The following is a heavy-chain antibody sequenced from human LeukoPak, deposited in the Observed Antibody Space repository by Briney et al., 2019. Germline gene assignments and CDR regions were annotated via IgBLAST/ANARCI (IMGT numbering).Heavy chain of an antibody. Sequence: GRSLRLSCAASGFTFDDYAMHWVRQAPGKGLEWVSGISWNSGSIGYADSVKGRFTISRDNAKNSLYLQMNSLRSEDTAVYYCASRGDESDYWGQGTLVTVSS. D-gene: IGHD5-24*01. CDR3: ASRGDESDY. J-gene: IGHJ4*02. CDR2: ISWNSGSI. CDR1: GFTFDDYA. V-gene: IGHV3-9*01.